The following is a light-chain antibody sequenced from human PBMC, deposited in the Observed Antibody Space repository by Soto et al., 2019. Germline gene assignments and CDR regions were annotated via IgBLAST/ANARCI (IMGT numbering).Light chain of an antibody. Sequence: QSALTQPASVSGSPGQSITISCTGITSDVGGYDYVSWYQHHPGKAPKLIIYDVTSRPSGVSDRFSGSKSGNTASLTISGLLAEDEADYYCSSYASSSSTDVFGGGTKVTVL. J-gene: IGLJ3*02. CDR1: TSDVGGYDY. CDR2: DVT. V-gene: IGLV2-14*03. CDR3: SSYASSSSTDV.